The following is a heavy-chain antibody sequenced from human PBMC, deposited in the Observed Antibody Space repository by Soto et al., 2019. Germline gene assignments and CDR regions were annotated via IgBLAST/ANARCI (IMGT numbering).Heavy chain of an antibody. Sequence: EVQLVQSGAEMKKAGESLKISCKGSGYSFTHYWIGWVRQMSGKGLEWMGIIYPGDSDTRYSPPFQGQVTISADKSISTAYLQLNSLKASDTAIYYCARHLGSWFSNYFDYWGQGTLVTVSS. D-gene: IGHD3-10*01. CDR2: IYPGDSDT. V-gene: IGHV5-51*01. CDR1: GYSFTHYW. J-gene: IGHJ4*02. CDR3: ARHLGSWFSNYFDY.